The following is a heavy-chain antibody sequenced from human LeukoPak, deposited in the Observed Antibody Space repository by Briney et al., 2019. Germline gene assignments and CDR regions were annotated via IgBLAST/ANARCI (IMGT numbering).Heavy chain of an antibody. CDR3: ARVGHIVAAGTYDW. CDR1: GASISSYY. Sequence: PSETLSLTCTVSGASISSYYWSWIRQPPGKGLEWIGYISYSGSPNYNPSLKSGGTISADTSKNQFSLNLRSVTAADTAVYYCARVGHIVAAGTYDWWGQGTLVTVSS. D-gene: IGHD6-13*01. V-gene: IGHV4-59*08. CDR2: ISYSGSP. J-gene: IGHJ4*02.